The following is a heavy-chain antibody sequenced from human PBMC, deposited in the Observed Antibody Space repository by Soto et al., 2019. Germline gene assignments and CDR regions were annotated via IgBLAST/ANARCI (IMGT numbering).Heavy chain of an antibody. J-gene: IGHJ4*02. D-gene: IGHD3-3*01. CDR1: GFTFSSYG. V-gene: IGHV3-30*18. CDR2: ISYDGSNK. Sequence: QVQLVESGGGVVQPGRSLRLSCAASGFTFSSYGMHWVRQAPGKGLEWVAVISYDGSNKYYADSVKGRFTISRDNSKNTLYLQMNSLRAEDTAVYYCAKDRRPSLFLEWLSFDYWGQGTLVTVSS. CDR3: AKDRRPSLFLEWLSFDY.